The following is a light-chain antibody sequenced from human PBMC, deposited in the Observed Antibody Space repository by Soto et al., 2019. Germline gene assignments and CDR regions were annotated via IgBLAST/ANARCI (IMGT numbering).Light chain of an antibody. J-gene: IGKJ2*01. CDR3: HHYVGSPHT. CDR1: QSVDSSY. CDR2: GAS. Sequence: EIVLTQSPGTLSLSPGERATLSCRASQSVDSSYLAWYQQKPGQAPRLLIYGASKRATGIPDRFSGSGSGADFTLTISRREPEDFTVYYSHHYVGSPHTFGRGTKLEI. V-gene: IGKV3-20*01.